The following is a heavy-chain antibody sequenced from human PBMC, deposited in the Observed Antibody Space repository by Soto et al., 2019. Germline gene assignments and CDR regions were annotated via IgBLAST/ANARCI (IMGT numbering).Heavy chain of an antibody. J-gene: IGHJ6*02. CDR1: GYTFTGYY. D-gene: IGHD6-13*01. CDR2: INPNSGGT. CDR3: ARDRPRHIAEAGGYYYYGMDV. Sequence: ASVKVSCKASGYTFTGYYMHWVRQAPGQGLEWMGWINPNSGGTNYAQKFQGRVTMTRDTSISTAYMELSRLRSDDTAVYYCARDRPRHIAEAGGYYYYGMDVWGQGTTVTVSS. V-gene: IGHV1-2*02.